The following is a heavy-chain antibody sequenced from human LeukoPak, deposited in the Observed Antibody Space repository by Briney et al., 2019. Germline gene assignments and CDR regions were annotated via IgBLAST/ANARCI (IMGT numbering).Heavy chain of an antibody. CDR1: GGSISNYY. CDR3: ARGGTRFDY. J-gene: IGHJ4*02. Sequence: PSETLSLTCTVSGGSISNYYWSWIRQPPGKGLEYIGYIYYSGSTNYNPSLKSRVTISVDTSKNQFSLKLSSVTAADTAVYYCARGGTRFDYWGQGTLVTVSS. V-gene: IGHV4-59*01. CDR2: IYYSGST. D-gene: IGHD1-1*01.